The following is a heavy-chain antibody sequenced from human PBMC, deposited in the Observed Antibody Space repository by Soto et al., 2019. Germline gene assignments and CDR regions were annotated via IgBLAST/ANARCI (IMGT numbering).Heavy chain of an antibody. Sequence: SETLSLTCTVSGGSISSYYWSWIRQPPGKGLEWIGYIYYSGSTNYNPSLKSRVTISVDTSKNQFSLKLSSVTAADTAVYYCARRGSSGWYPFDYWGQGTLVTVSS. D-gene: IGHD6-19*01. CDR3: ARRGSSGWYPFDY. J-gene: IGHJ4*02. CDR2: IYYSGST. CDR1: GGSISSYY. V-gene: IGHV4-59*08.